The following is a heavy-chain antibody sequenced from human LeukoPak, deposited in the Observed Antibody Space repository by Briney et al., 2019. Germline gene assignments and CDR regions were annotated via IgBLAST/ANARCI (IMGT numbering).Heavy chain of an antibody. J-gene: IGHJ5*02. Sequence: SQTLSLTCTVSSGSIGSGGYYWSWIRQHPGKGLEWIGFISYSGSTYYNPSLKSRVTISVDTSKNQFSLRLISVTAADTAVYYCARGFGHPWGQGTLVTVSS. CDR2: ISYSGST. CDR1: SGSIGSGGYY. V-gene: IGHV4-31*03. D-gene: IGHD3-10*01. CDR3: ARGFGHP.